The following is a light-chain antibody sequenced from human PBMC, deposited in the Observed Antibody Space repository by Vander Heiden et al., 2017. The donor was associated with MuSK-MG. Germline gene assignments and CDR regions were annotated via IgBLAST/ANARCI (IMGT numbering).Light chain of an antibody. CDR2: DVS. V-gene: IGLV2-14*04. J-gene: IGLJ1*01. CDR1: SSDVGGYNY. Sequence: GSPGQSITISCTGTSSDVGGYNYVSWYQQHPGKAPKLMIYDVSNRPSGFSNRFSGSKSGNTASLTISGLQAEDEADYYCSSYTSGSTLDVFGTGTKVTIL. CDR3: SSYTSGSTLDV.